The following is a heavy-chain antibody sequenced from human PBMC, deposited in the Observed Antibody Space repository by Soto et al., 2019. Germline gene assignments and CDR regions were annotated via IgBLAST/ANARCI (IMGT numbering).Heavy chain of an antibody. J-gene: IGHJ6*02. D-gene: IGHD6-6*01. Sequence: GESLKSSCKGSVYIHTSYWIGCVRQRRGRGRGWMGIINPADSETNYSPSFQGQVTISADRSTSTAFLQWSSLKASDTAMYYCVRRAEGRPGDGYYYVALDVWGQGTTVTVSS. CDR1: VYIHTSYW. CDR2: INPADSET. CDR3: VRRAEGRPGDGYYYVALDV. V-gene: IGHV5-51*01.